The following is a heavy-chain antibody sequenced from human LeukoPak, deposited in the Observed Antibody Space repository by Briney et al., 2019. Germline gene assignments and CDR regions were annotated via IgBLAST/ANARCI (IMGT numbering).Heavy chain of an antibody. Sequence: GGSLRLSCAASGFTFSSYNMNWVRQAPGKGLEWVSSISRSSIYIYYADSVKGRFTISRDNAENSLYLQMNSLRAEDTAVYYCGRDSGDGSGSYYPYGMDVWGQGTTVTVSS. CDR1: GFTFSSYN. V-gene: IGHV3-21*01. D-gene: IGHD3-10*01. CDR2: ISRSSIYI. J-gene: IGHJ6*02. CDR3: GRDSGDGSGSYYPYGMDV.